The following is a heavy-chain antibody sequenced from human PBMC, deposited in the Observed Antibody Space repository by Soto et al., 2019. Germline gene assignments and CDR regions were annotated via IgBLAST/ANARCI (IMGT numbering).Heavy chain of an antibody. J-gene: IGHJ4*02. V-gene: IGHV1-18*01. Sequence: ASVKVSCKASGYTFTNFGISWVRQAPGQGLEWMGWISAYNGNTNYAQKFQGRVTMTTDTSTSTAYMEVRSLRFDDTAVYYCARDPVGVTHFDYWGQGTLVTVSS. CDR2: ISAYNGNT. CDR1: GYTFTNFG. D-gene: IGHD1-26*01. CDR3: ARDPVGVTHFDY.